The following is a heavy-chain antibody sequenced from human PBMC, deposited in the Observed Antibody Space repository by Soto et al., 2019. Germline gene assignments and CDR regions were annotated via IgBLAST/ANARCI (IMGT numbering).Heavy chain of an antibody. Sequence: GASVKVSCKTSGYTFSNYGISWVRQAPGQRLEWMGWINAGNGNTKYSQKFQGRVTFTRDTSANTAYMELSSLISEDTAVYYCARPKDYDDCLDLWGQGTLVTVSS. CDR1: GYTFSNYG. CDR3: ARPKDYDDCLDL. V-gene: IGHV1-3*01. CDR2: INAGNGNT. J-gene: IGHJ4*02. D-gene: IGHD3-22*01.